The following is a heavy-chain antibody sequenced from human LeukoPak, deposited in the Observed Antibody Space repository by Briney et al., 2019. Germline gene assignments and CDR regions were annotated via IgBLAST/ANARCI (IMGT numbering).Heavy chain of an antibody. CDR2: INPNSGGT. V-gene: IGHV1-2*02. CDR1: GYTFTAYY. Sequence: ASVKVSCKASGYTFTAYYIHWMRQAPGQGLEWMAWINPNSGGTSIEQKFQGRVTLTRDTSIHTTYMELSRLRSDDTAVYYCVRGPATGDFDYWGQGTLVTVSS. D-gene: IGHD1-14*01. J-gene: IGHJ4*02. CDR3: VRGPATGDFDY.